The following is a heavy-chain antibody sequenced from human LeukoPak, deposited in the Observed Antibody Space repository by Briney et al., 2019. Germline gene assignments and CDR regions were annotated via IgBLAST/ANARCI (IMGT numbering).Heavy chain of an antibody. J-gene: IGHJ6*04. CDR1: GFTFSNAW. D-gene: IGHD2-2*01. CDR2: IKSKTDGGTT. Sequence: GGSLRLSCVASGFTFSNAWVSWVRQAPGKGLEWVGRIKSKTDGGTTDYAAPVKGRFTISRDDSKNTLYLQMSSLKTEDTAVYYCTLQGYCRSTSCPDYYYYGVDVWGKGTTVTVSS. V-gene: IGHV3-15*01. CDR3: TLQGYCRSTSCPDYYYYGVDV.